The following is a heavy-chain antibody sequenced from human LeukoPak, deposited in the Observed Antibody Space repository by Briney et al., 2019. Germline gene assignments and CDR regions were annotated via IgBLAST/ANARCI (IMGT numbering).Heavy chain of an antibody. Sequence: PSETLSLTCTVSGGSINSYYWSWIRQPPGKGLEWIGYIYYSGSTNYNPSLKSRVTISVDTSKNQFSLKLSSVTAADTAVYYCARVGTAAEDYLDYWGQGTLVTVSS. V-gene: IGHV4-59*01. D-gene: IGHD6-13*01. CDR2: IYYSGST. CDR3: ARVGTAAEDYLDY. CDR1: GGSINSYY. J-gene: IGHJ4*02.